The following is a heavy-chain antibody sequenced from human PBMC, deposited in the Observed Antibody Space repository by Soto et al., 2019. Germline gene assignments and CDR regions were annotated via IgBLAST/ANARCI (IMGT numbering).Heavy chain of an antibody. CDR1: GFTFSSYA. J-gene: IGHJ6*02. CDR2: ISYDGSNK. V-gene: IGHV3-30-3*01. CDR3: ARDLGGDPYYYYGMDV. Sequence: QVQLVESGGGVVQPGRSLRLSCAASGFTFSSYAMHWVSQAPGKGLEWVAVISYDGSNKYYADSVKGRFTISRDNSKNTLYLQMNSLRAEDTAVYYCARDLGGDPYYYYGMDVWGQGTTVTVSS. D-gene: IGHD2-21*01.